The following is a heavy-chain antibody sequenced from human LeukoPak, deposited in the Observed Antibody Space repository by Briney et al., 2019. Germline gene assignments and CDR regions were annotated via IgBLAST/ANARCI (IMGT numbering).Heavy chain of an antibody. D-gene: IGHD2-15*01. CDR3: AREVVVVAATRGAIDY. CDR1: GYTFTSYD. Sequence: ASVKVSCKASGYTFTSYDFNWLRQATGQGPEWMGWMDPNSGATGYAQKFQGRVTMTRSASINTAYMELTNLRSEDTAVYYCAREVVVVAATRGAIDYWGQGTLVTVSS. J-gene: IGHJ4*02. V-gene: IGHV1-8*01. CDR2: MDPNSGAT.